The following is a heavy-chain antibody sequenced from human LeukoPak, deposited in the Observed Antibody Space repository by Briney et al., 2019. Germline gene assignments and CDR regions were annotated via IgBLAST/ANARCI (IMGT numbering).Heavy chain of an antibody. D-gene: IGHD4-17*01. CDR1: GFTFTSYG. Sequence: PGRSLRLSCAASGFTFTSYGMHWVRQAPGKGLEWVAVIWYDGSNKFYEDSVKGRFTISRDDSKNTVYLQMDSLRAGDTAVYYCASTVMTTVRTYDYWGQGTLVTVSS. CDR3: ASTVMTTVRTYDY. J-gene: IGHJ4*02. CDR2: IWYDGSNK. V-gene: IGHV3-33*01.